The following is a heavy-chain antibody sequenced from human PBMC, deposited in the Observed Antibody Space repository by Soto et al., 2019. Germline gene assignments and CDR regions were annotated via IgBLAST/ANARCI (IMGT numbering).Heavy chain of an antibody. CDR2: ISPNSGAT. CDR3: ARGPRTQLWLTFAH. V-gene: IGHV1-2*02. CDR1: GYTFSDYY. Sequence: ASVKVSCKASGYTFSDYYLHWVRQAPGQGLEWMGWISPNSGATEYAPKFQGRVTMTTDTSISTAFLKLASLRPDDTAIYYCARGPRTQLWLTFAHWGQGTLVTVSS. D-gene: IGHD2-21*01. J-gene: IGHJ1*01.